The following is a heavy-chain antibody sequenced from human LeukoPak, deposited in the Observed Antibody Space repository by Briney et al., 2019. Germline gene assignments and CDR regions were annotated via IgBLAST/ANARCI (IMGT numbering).Heavy chain of an antibody. CDR1: GFTFSTYW. J-gene: IGHJ6*03. CDR2: ISGSGGST. CDR3: AKGGVRWGDYYYMDV. Sequence: PGGSLRLSCAASGFTFSTYWMTWVRQAPGKGLEWVSAISGSGGSTYYADSVKGRFTISRDNSKSTLYLQMNSLRAEDTAVYYCAKGGVRWGDYYYMDVWGKGTTVTVSS. D-gene: IGHD3-10*01. V-gene: IGHV3-23*01.